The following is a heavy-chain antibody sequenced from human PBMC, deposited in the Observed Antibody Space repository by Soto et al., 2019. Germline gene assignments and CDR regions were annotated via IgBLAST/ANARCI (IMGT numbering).Heavy chain of an antibody. J-gene: IGHJ5*02. CDR3: TGIAVAGFYNWFDP. Sequence: VGSLRLSCAASGFTFSSYSMNWVRQAPGKGLEWVSYISSSSSTIYYADSVKGRFTISRDNVKNSLYLQMNSLRDEDTAVYYCTGIAVAGFYNWFDPWGQGTLVTVSS. V-gene: IGHV3-48*02. CDR2: ISSSSSTI. D-gene: IGHD6-19*01. CDR1: GFTFSSYS.